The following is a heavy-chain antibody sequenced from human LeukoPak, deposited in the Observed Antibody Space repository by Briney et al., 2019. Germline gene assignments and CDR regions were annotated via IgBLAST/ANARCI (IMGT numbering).Heavy chain of an antibody. CDR2: IKPDGSEK. Sequence: GGSLRLSCAVSGFTFSTYWMSWVRQAPGKGLEWVANIKPDGSEKYYVDSVKGRFTISRDNAKNSLYLQMSSLRAEDTAVYYCVRDELAGSLDYWGQGTLVTVSS. CDR1: GFTFSTYW. CDR3: VRDELAGSLDY. J-gene: IGHJ4*02. V-gene: IGHV3-7*01. D-gene: IGHD1-26*01.